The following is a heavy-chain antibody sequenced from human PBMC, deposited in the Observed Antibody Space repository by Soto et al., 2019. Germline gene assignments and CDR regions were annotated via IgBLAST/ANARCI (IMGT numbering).Heavy chain of an antibody. V-gene: IGHV1-69*02. CDR3: ARGSRIAVAATMGNWFDP. J-gene: IGHJ5*02. CDR2: IIPILGIA. Sequence: QVQLVQSGAEVKKPGSSVKVSCKASGGTFSSYTISWVRQAPGQGLEWMGRIIPILGIANYAQKFQGRVTITADKSTSTAHMELSSLRSEDTAVYYCARGSRIAVAATMGNWFDPWGQGTLVTVSS. D-gene: IGHD6-19*01. CDR1: GGTFSSYT.